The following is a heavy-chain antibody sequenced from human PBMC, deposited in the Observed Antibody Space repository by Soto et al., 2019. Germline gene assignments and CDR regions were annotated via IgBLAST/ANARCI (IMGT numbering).Heavy chain of an antibody. D-gene: IGHD6-13*01. Sequence: XSLTLSCAASGFAFSTYAMIWVRQAPGKGLEWVSVISGTGGSTYYADSVKGRFTISRDNSKSTLYMQMNSLRAEDTAVYYCAKTRFYSSSWPDAFEIWGQGTMVTVSS. CDR1: GFAFSTYA. CDR3: AKTRFYSSSWPDAFEI. J-gene: IGHJ3*02. V-gene: IGHV3-23*01. CDR2: ISGTGGST.